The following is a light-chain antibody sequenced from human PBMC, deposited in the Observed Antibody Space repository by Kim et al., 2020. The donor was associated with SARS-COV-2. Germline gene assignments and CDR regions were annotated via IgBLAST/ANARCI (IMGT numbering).Light chain of an antibody. CDR3: QQYGSSPPRT. CDR1: QSVSSSY. Sequence: EIVLTQSPGTLSLSPGERATLSCRASQSVSSSYLAWYQQKPGQAPRLLIYGASSRATGIPDRFSGSGSGTDFTLTISRLEPEDFAVYYWQQYGSSPPRTFGQGTKLEI. CDR2: GAS. V-gene: IGKV3-20*01. J-gene: IGKJ2*01.